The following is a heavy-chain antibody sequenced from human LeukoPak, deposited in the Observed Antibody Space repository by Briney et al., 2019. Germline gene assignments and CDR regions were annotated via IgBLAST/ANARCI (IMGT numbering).Heavy chain of an antibody. CDR3: AREHYGSGSYYSGYYFDY. CDR1: GFTFSSYS. V-gene: IGHV3-21*04. J-gene: IGHJ4*02. D-gene: IGHD3-10*01. Sequence: GGSLRLSCAASGFTFSSYSMNWLRQAPGKGLEWVSSISSSSSYIYYADSVKGRFTISRDNAKNSLYLQMNSLRAEDTTLYYCAREHYGSGSYYSGYYFDYWGQGTLVTVSS. CDR2: ISSSSSYI.